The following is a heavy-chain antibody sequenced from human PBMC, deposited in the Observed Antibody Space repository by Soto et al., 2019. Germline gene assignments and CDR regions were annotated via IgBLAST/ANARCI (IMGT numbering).Heavy chain of an antibody. D-gene: IGHD5-18*01. CDR1: GFTFSSYA. J-gene: IGHJ4*02. CDR2: ISGSGGST. V-gene: IGHV3-23*01. CDR3: AKDQLGYGEYYFDE. Sequence: GGSLRLSCAASGFTFSSYAMSWVRQAPGKGLEWVSSISGSGGSTYYADSVKGRFTISRDNSKDTLYLQMSSLRAEDTAIYYCAKDQLGYGEYYFDEWGQGTLVTVSS.